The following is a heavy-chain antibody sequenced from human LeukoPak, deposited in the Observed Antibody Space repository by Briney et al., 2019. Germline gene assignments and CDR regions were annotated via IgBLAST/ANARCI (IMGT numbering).Heavy chain of an antibody. V-gene: IGHV4-61*01. CDR3: ARLVVPAAMGGFDY. J-gene: IGHJ4*02. CDR1: GGSVSSGSYY. CDR2: IYYSGST. D-gene: IGHD2-2*01. Sequence: SETLSLTCTVSGGSVSSGSYYWSWIRQSPGKGLEWIGFIYYSGSTNYNPSLKSRVTISVDTSKNQFSLKLTSVTAADTAVYYCARLVVPAAMGGFDYWGQGTLVTVSS.